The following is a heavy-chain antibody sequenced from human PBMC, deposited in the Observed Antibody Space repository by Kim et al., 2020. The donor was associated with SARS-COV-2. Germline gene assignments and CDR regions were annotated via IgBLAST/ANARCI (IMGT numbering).Heavy chain of an antibody. J-gene: IGHJ4*02. V-gene: IGHV3-23*01. D-gene: IGHD5-12*01. CDR2: ISGGGRDT. CDR1: GFTFSNNA. Sequence: GGSLRLSCAASGFTFSNNALSWVRQAPGKGLEWVSAISGGGRDTYYADSVKGRFTISRDNSKNTLYLQMNSLRAEDTAVYYCAKDRGLVVATTDLDYWGQGTLFTVSS. CDR3: AKDRGLVVATTDLDY.